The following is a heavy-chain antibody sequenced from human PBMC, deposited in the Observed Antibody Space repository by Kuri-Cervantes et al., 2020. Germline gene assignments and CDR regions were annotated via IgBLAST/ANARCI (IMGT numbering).Heavy chain of an antibody. J-gene: IGHJ6*02. CDR1: GYTFTTYY. D-gene: IGHD2-15*01. CDR3: ARGDCSGGSCYSRGPYYYYGMDV. V-gene: IGHV1-46*01. Sequence: ASVKVSCKTSGYTFTTYYVHWVRQAPGQGLEWMGMINPSGGSTNFAQTFQGRVTMTRDTSSTTVYMELSSLRSEDTAVYYCARGDCSGGSCYSRGPYYYYGMDVWGQGTTVTVSS. CDR2: INPSGGST.